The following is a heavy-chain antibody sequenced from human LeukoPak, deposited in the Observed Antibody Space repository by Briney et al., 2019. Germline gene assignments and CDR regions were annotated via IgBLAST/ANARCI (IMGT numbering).Heavy chain of an antibody. CDR1: GGSISNYY. CDR3: AKCTADSFDI. J-gene: IGHJ3*02. V-gene: IGHV4-4*07. CDR2: IYTSGST. Sequence: SETLSLTCTVSGGSISNYYWSWIRQPAGKGLEWIGRIYTSGSTNYNPSLKSRVTMSIDTSKNQFSLRLSSVTAADTAVYYCAKCTADSFDIWGQGTMVTVSS. D-gene: IGHD2-8*02.